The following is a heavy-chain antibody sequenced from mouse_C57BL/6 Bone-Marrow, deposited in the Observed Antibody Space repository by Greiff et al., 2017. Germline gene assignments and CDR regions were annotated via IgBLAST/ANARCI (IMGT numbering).Heavy chain of an antibody. V-gene: IGHV2-2*01. J-gene: IGHJ1*03. Sequence: VQLVESGPGLVQPSQSLSITCTVSGFSLTSYGVHWVRQSPGKGLEWLGVIWSGGSTDDNAAFISRLSISKDNSKSQVFFKMNSLRADDTAIYYCARNYYGSSPHWYCDVWGTGTTVTVSS. D-gene: IGHD1-1*01. CDR1: GFSLTSYG. CDR2: IWSGGST. CDR3: ARNYYGSSPHWYCDV.